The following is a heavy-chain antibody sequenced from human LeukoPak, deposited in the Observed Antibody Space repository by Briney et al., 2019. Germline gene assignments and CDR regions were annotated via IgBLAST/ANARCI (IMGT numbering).Heavy chain of an antibody. J-gene: IGHJ3*02. Sequence: ASVKVSCKASGYTFTSYGISWVRQAPGQGLEWMGWISSYNGNTNYAQKLQGRVTMSTDTSTSTAYMELRSLRSDDTAVYYCARRVAVARRDAFDIWGQGTMVTASS. CDR3: ARRVAVARRDAFDI. D-gene: IGHD6-19*01. V-gene: IGHV1-18*01. CDR2: ISSYNGNT. CDR1: GYTFTSYG.